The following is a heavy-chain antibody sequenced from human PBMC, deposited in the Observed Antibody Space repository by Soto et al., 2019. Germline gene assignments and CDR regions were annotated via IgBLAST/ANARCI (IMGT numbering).Heavy chain of an antibody. Sequence: QVQLVQSGAEVKKPGSSVKVSCKASGGTFSPYTINWVRQAPGQGLEWMGRIIPFHGVTNYAQKFQARVPLTADKSTSTAYMELSGLRFEDTAMYYCTRDWEITVSTWSFGGFWGRGTLVTVSS. J-gene: IGHJ4*02. CDR2: IIPFHGVT. D-gene: IGHD3-10*01. V-gene: IGHV1-69*08. CDR1: GGTFSPYT. CDR3: TRDWEITVSTWSFGGF.